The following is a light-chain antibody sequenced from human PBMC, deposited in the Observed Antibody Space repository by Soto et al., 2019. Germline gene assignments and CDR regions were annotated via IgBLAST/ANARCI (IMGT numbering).Light chain of an antibody. CDR3: QQYDGYSPQT. CDR2: DAS. V-gene: IGKV1-5*01. CDR1: QSISSW. Sequence: DIRMTQSPSTLSASVGDEVTITCRASQSISSWLAWYQQKPGRSPTLLIYDASTLETGVPSRFSGSGSGTQFTLTISSLQPDDFGTYYCQQYDGYSPQTFGQGTKVDIK. J-gene: IGKJ1*01.